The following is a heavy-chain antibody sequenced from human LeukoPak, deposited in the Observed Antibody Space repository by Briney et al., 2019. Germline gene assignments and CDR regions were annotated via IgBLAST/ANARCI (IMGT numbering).Heavy chain of an antibody. Sequence: GGSLRLSCAAPGFTFSSYGMHWVRQAPGKVPEWVAFIRYDGSNEYYPDSLNGRFTICRDNSKNTLYLQMKSLRAEDTAVYYCAKDWDWGSLDYWGQGTLVTVSS. V-gene: IGHV3-30*02. J-gene: IGHJ4*02. CDR1: GFTFSSYG. D-gene: IGHD3-16*01. CDR2: IRYDGSNE. CDR3: AKDWDWGSLDY.